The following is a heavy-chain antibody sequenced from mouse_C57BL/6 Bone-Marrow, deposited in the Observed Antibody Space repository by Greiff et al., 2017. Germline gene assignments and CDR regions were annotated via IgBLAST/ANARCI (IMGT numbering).Heavy chain of an antibody. D-gene: IGHD1-1*01. V-gene: IGHV5-17*01. Sequence: EVKVVESGGGLVKPGGSLKLSCAASGFTFSDYGMHWVRQAPEKGLEWVAYISSGSSTIYYAATVKGRFTISRDNAKNTLFLQMTSLRSEDTAMYYCARPLYYGSSSFAYWGQGTLVTVSA. CDR1: GFTFSDYG. CDR3: ARPLYYGSSSFAY. J-gene: IGHJ3*01. CDR2: ISSGSSTI.